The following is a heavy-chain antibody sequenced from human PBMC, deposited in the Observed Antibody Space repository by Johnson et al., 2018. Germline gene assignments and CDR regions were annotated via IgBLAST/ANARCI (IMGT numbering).Heavy chain of an antibody. CDR2: IVVASGNA. CDR3: AAVGDSQRNYYYGVDV. Sequence: QLVESGPDVKKPGTSVKVSCKASGFTFTSSAVQWVRQARGQPLEWIGWIVVASGNANYAQRFQERVTITRDMSTSTSYMELGSLRSDDTAVYYCAAVGDSQRNYYYGVDVWDQGTTVTVSS. J-gene: IGHJ6*02. V-gene: IGHV1-58*01. CDR1: GFTFTSSA. D-gene: IGHD2-21*02.